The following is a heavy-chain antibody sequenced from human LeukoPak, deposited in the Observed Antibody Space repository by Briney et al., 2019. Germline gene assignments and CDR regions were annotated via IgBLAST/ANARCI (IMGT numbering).Heavy chain of an antibody. Sequence: GGSLRLSCAASEFTFSNYAMSWVRQAPGKRLEWVSGSTGTGYSTYYADSVKGRFTISRDNSKNTLYLQMNSLRAEDTAVYYCAKGPHYYDSSGYSFDPWGQGTLVTVSS. V-gene: IGHV3-23*01. D-gene: IGHD3-22*01. CDR3: AKGPHYYDSSGYSFDP. J-gene: IGHJ5*02. CDR2: STGTGYST. CDR1: EFTFSNYA.